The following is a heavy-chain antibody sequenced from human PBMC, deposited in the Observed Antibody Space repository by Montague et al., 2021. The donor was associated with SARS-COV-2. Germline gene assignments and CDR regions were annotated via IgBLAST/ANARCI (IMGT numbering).Heavy chain of an antibody. J-gene: IGHJ4*02. V-gene: IGHV4-39*01. CDR1: GGSISSSSCY. CDR2: IYYSGST. Sequence: SETLSLTCTVSGGSISSSSCYWGWIRQPPGKGLEWIGSIYYSGSTYYNASLKSRVTISVDTSKNQFSLKLTSVTAADTAVYYCARHGGHSYAHFAYWGQGTLVIVSS. CDR3: ARHGGHSYAHFAY. D-gene: IGHD5-18*01.